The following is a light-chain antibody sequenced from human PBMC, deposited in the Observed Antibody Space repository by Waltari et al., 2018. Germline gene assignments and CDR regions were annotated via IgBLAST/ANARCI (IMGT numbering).Light chain of an antibody. CDR1: SSDVGGYNC. CDR2: DVS. Sequence: QSALTQPASVSGSPGESITIPCTGTSSDVGGYNCVPWYQQHPGKAPNLMIYDVSNRPSGVSNRFSGSKSGNTASLTISGLQAEDEADYYCSSYTSSNTLVFGTGTKVTAL. V-gene: IGLV2-14*03. CDR3: SSYTSSNTLV. J-gene: IGLJ1*01.